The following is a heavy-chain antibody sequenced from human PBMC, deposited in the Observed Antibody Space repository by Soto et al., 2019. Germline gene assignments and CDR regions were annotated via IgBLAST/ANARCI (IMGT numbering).Heavy chain of an antibody. J-gene: IGHJ4*01. D-gene: IGHD2-8*02. V-gene: IGHV4-59*01. CDR2: IYYSGST. Sequence: QVQLQESGPGLVKPSETLSLTCTVSGGSISSYYWSWIRQPPGKGLEWIGYIYYSGSTNYNPSLKSRVSISVDSSMMQFSLKLSSVTAAGTAVYYCARRWCGKYGYWGQGTLVTVSS. CDR1: GGSISSYY. CDR3: ARRWCGKYGY.